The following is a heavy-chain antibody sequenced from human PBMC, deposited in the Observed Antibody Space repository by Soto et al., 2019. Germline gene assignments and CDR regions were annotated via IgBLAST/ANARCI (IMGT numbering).Heavy chain of an antibody. Sequence: APVKVSCKASGSTFTISGVHRVRQAPGQRLEWMGWINGGNGNTKYSQKFQGRVTITGDTSASTAYMELRSLRSDDTAVYYCARDSKTGLDAFDIWGKGTMVTVS. CDR2: INGGNGNT. J-gene: IGHJ3*02. CDR3: ARDSKTGLDAFDI. D-gene: IGHD3-9*01. CDR1: GSTFTISG. V-gene: IGHV1-3*01.